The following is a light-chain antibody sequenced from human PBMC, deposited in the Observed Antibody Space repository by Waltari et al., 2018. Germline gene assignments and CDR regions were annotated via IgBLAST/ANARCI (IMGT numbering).Light chain of an antibody. Sequence: QSALTQPPSASGSPGQSVNISCTGTSSDVGGYNYVAWYQQHPGKAPKLMIYEVSKRPSGVPDRFSGSKAGNTASLTVSGLQAEDEADYYCSSYAVSNNLKVFGGGTKLTVL. CDR1: SSDVGGYNY. J-gene: IGLJ2*01. CDR3: SSYAVSNNLKV. CDR2: EVS. V-gene: IGLV2-8*01.